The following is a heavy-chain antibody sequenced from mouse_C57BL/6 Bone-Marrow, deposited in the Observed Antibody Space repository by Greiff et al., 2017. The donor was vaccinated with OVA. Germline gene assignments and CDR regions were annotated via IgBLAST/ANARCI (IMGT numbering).Heavy chain of an antibody. Sequence: LVESGAELVRPGTSVKVSCKASGYAFTNYLIEWVKQRPGQGLEWIGVINPGSGGTNYNEKFKGKATLTADKSSSTAYMQLSSLTSEDSAVYFCARSLKCDGYYGYWGQGTTLTVSS. CDR1: GYAFTNYL. V-gene: IGHV1-54*01. D-gene: IGHD2-3*01. J-gene: IGHJ2*01. CDR3: ARSLKCDGYYGY. CDR2: INPGSGGT.